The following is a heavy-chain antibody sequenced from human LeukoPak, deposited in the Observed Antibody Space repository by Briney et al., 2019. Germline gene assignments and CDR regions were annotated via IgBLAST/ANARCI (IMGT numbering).Heavy chain of an antibody. CDR3: ARSRAAAGKDY. CDR2: INHSGST. Sequence: SESLSLTCAVYGESFSGYYWSWIRQPPGKGLEWIGEINHSGSTNYNPSLKSRVTISVDTSKNQFSLKLSSVTAADTAVYYCARSRAAAGKDYWGQGTLVTVSS. D-gene: IGHD6-13*01. J-gene: IGHJ4*02. CDR1: GESFSGYY. V-gene: IGHV4-34*01.